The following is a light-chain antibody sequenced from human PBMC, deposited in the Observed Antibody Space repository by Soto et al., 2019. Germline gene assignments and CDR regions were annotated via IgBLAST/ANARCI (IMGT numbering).Light chain of an antibody. CDR3: MQGTPWPVFT. J-gene: IGKJ3*01. CDR2: QVS. Sequence: DVVMTQSPLSLPVTLGQPASISCRSSQSLVHSDGNTYLNWFHQRPGQSPRRLIYQVSNRDSGVPDRFSGSGSGTDFTLKISRVEAEDVGVYYCMQGTPWPVFTFGPGTKVDIK. CDR1: QSLVHSDGNTY. V-gene: IGKV2-30*02.